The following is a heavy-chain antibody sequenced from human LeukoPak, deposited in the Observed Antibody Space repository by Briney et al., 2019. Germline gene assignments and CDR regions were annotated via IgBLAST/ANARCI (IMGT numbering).Heavy chain of an antibody. V-gene: IGHV3-48*03. J-gene: IGHJ4*02. D-gene: IGHD1-7*01. Sequence: GGSLRLSCAASGFTFSSYEMNWVRQAPGKGLEWVSAVSDSGSSTYYPDSVKGRFTISRDNAKNSLYLQMNSLRAEDTAVYYCARYVGNYFEYYDYWGQGALVTVSS. CDR1: GFTFSSYE. CDR2: VSDSGSST. CDR3: ARYVGNYFEYYDY.